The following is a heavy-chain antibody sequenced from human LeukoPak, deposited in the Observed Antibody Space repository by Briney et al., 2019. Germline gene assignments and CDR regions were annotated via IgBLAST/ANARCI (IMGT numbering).Heavy chain of an antibody. CDR3: AREVGYCSGGSCYSYFDY. D-gene: IGHD2-15*01. CDR1: GGSISSYY. V-gene: IGHV4-59*01. CDR2: IYYSGST. J-gene: IGHJ4*02. Sequence: SETLSLTCTVSGGSISSYYWSWIRQPPGKGLEWIGYIYYSGSTNYNASLTNRVTISVDTSKNQFSLKLSYVTAADTAVYYCAREVGYCSGGSCYSYFDYWGQGTLVTVSS.